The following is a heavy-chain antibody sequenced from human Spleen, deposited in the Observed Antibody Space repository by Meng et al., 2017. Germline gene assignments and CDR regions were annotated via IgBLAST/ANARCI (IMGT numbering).Heavy chain of an antibody. Sequence: QGQLRQWGAGLLKPSETLSLTCAVYGGSFSGYYWSWIRQPPGKGLEWIGEINHSGSTNYNPSLKSRVTISVDTSKNQFSLKLSSVTAADTAVYYCARGPTTMAHDFDYWGQGTLVTVSS. CDR3: ARGPTTMAHDFDY. V-gene: IGHV4-34*01. D-gene: IGHD4-11*01. J-gene: IGHJ4*02. CDR2: INHSGST. CDR1: GGSFSGYY.